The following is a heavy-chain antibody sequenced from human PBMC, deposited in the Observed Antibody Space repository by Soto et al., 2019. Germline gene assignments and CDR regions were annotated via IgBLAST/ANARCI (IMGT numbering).Heavy chain of an antibody. V-gene: IGHV1-18*01. CDR1: GYTFTSYG. D-gene: IGHD2-2*01. CDR2: ISAYNGNT. Sequence: ASVKVSCKASGYTFTSYGISWVRQAPGQGLEWMGWISAYNGNTNYAQKLQGRVTMTTDTSTSTAYMELRSLRSDDTAVYYCARNPTLIXYCSSTSCYLGIYGMDVWGPGTTVTVSS. CDR3: ARNPTLIXYCSSTSCYLGIYGMDV. J-gene: IGHJ6*02.